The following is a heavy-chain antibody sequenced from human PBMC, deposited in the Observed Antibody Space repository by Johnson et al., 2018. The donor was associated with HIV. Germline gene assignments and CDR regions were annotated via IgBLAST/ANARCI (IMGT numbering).Heavy chain of an antibody. CDR1: GFIFSGFG. J-gene: IGHJ3*01. D-gene: IGHD3-9*01. Sequence: QVQVVESGGGVVRPGRSLRLSCAASGFIFSGFGLHWVRQAPGKGLEWVASISYDGRNKYYADSVRGRITISRDNSKNTLYLQMNSLRAEDTAVYYCARERFSDMLTGYHAFDVWGQGTMVTVSS. V-gene: IGHV3-30*03. CDR3: ARERFSDMLTGYHAFDV. CDR2: ISYDGRNK.